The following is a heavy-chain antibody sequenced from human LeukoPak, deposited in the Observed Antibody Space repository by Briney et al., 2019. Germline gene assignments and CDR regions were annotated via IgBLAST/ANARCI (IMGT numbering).Heavy chain of an antibody. Sequence: GGSLRLSCAASGFTFSNFSMNWVRQAPGKGLEWVSYISSSSSSIYYADSVMGRFTISRDNARNSLYLQMNSLRAEDTAVYYCARDNYDSSGPYYFDYWGQGTLVTVSS. J-gene: IGHJ4*02. CDR3: ARDNYDSSGPYYFDY. CDR1: GFTFSNFS. V-gene: IGHV3-48*04. D-gene: IGHD3-22*01. CDR2: ISSSSSSI.